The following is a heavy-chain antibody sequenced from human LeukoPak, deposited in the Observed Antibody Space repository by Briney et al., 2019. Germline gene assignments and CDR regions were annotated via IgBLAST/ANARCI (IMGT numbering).Heavy chain of an antibody. D-gene: IGHD6-13*01. CDR3: ARDRGNYFDY. Sequence: SETLSLTSTVSGGSISSYYWSCIRQTPGKGVELIGYISYSVSTNYTPSLKSRVTISVASSKNQFSLKLRSVIAADTTVYCGARDRGNYFDYGGQGTLVTVSS. CDR1: GGSISSYY. J-gene: IGHJ4*02. V-gene: IGHV4-59*01. CDR2: ISYSVST.